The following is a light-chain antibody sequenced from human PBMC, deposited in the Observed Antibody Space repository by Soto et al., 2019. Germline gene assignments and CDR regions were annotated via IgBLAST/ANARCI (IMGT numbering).Light chain of an antibody. CDR2: RDS. Sequence: SYELTQPLSVSVALGQTARITCGGNNIGSKNVHWYQQKPGQAPVLVIHRDSNRPSGIPERFSGSNSGNTATLTISRAQAGDEADYYCQVWDSSTAVFGGGTKVTVL. CDR3: QVWDSSTAV. V-gene: IGLV3-9*01. J-gene: IGLJ2*01. CDR1: NIGSKN.